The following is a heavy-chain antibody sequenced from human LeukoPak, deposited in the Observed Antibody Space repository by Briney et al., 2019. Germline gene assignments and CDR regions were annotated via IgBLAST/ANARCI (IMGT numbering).Heavy chain of an antibody. V-gene: IGHV4-59*01. CDR2: IYYSGST. CDR1: AGSISSYY. Sequence: PSETLSLTCTVSAGSISSYYLSWIRQPPGKGLEWIGYIYYSGSTNYNPSLKSRVTISVDTSKNQFSLKLSSVTAADTAVYYCGGNSGWYGTYFDYWGQGTLVTVSS. J-gene: IGHJ4*02. CDR3: GGNSGWYGTYFDY. D-gene: IGHD6-19*01.